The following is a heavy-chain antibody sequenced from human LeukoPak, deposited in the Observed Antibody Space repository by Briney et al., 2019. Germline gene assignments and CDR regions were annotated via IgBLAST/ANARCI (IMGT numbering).Heavy chain of an antibody. CDR1: GFTFSSSA. V-gene: IGHV3-23*01. CDR2: ISGSGVST. CDR3: ANLHRAPPDY. J-gene: IGHJ4*02. Sequence: GGSLRLSCAASGFTFSSSAMTWVRQAPGKGLEWVSSISGSGVSTYYADSVKGRFTISRDNSKNTVYLQMNSLRAEDTAVYYCANLHRAPPDYWGQGTLVIVSS.